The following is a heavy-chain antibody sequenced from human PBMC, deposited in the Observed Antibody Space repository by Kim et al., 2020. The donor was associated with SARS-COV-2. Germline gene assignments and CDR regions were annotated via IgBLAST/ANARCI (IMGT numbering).Heavy chain of an antibody. Sequence: GGSLRLSCAASGFTFSSYAMHWVRQAPGKGLEWVAVISYDGSNKYYADSVKGRFTISRDNSKNTLYLQMNSLRAEDTAVYYCARDRELWFGELTDAFDIWGQGTMVTVSS. J-gene: IGHJ3*02. CDR1: GFTFSSYA. V-gene: IGHV3-30*04. CDR2: ISYDGSNK. D-gene: IGHD3-10*01. CDR3: ARDRELWFGELTDAFDI.